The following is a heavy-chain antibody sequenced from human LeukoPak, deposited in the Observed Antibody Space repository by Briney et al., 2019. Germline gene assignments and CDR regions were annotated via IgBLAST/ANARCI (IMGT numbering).Heavy chain of an antibody. D-gene: IGHD3-3*01. CDR1: GYTFTGYD. Sequence: ASVKVSCKASGYTFTGYDINWVRQATGQGLEWMGWMNPNSGNTGYAQKFQGRVTMTRNTSISTAYMELSSLRSEDTAVYYCARRYDFWSGYQLYYYYGMDVWGQGTTVTVSS. J-gene: IGHJ6*02. CDR2: MNPNSGNT. V-gene: IGHV1-8*01. CDR3: ARRYDFWSGYQLYYYYGMDV.